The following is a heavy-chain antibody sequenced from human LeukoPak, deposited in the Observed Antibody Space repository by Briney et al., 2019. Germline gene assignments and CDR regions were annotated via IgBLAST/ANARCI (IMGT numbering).Heavy chain of an antibody. V-gene: IGHV4-39*07. CDR3: ARAGKYCSSTSCYWGFDAFDI. CDR2: IYYSGST. Sequence: PSETLSLTCTVSGGSISSSSYYWGWIRQPPGKGLEWIGSIYYSGSTYYNPSLKSRVTISVDTSKNQFSLKLSSVTAADTAVYYCARAGKYCSSTSCYWGFDAFDIWGQGTMVTVSS. J-gene: IGHJ3*02. CDR1: GGSISSSSYY. D-gene: IGHD2-2*01.